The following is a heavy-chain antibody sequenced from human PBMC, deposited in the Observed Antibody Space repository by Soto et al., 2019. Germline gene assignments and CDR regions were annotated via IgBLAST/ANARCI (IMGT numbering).Heavy chain of an antibody. CDR1: GGTFSSYA. CDR2: IIPIFGTA. D-gene: IGHD3-22*01. V-gene: IGHV1-69*13. Sequence: SVKVSCKASGGTFSSYAISWVRQAPGQGLEWMGGIIPIFGTANYAQKFQGRVTITADESTSTAYMELSSLRSEDTAVYYCARATPDSSGYYYYWFDPWGQGXLVTVSS. J-gene: IGHJ5*02. CDR3: ARATPDSSGYYYYWFDP.